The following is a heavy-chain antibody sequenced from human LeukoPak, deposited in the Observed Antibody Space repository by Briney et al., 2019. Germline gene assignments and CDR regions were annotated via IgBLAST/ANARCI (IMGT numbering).Heavy chain of an antibody. CDR1: GFTFSSYS. V-gene: IGHV3-21*01. CDR2: ISSSSSYI. D-gene: IGHD3-9*01. Sequence: PGGSLRLSCAASGFTFSSYSMNWVRQAPGKGLEWVSSISSSSSYIYYADSVKGRFTISRDNAKNSLYLQMNSLRAEDTAVYYCAREEGGYLGDILTGYFYYFDYWGQGTLVTVSS. J-gene: IGHJ4*02. CDR3: AREEGGYLGDILTGYFYYFDY.